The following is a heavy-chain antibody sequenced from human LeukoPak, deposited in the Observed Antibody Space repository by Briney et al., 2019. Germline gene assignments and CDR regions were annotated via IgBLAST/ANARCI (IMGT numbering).Heavy chain of an antibody. V-gene: IGHV4-59*04. CDR1: GGSISSYY. J-gene: IGHJ3*02. D-gene: IGHD3-9*01. CDR2: IYYSGST. Sequence: SETLSLTCTVSGGSISSYYWSWIRQPPGKGLEWIGYIYYSGSTYYNPSLKSRVTISVDTSENLFSLNLNSVTAADTAVYYCARHALKSGYWGAFDIWGQGTMVTVSS. CDR3: ARHALKSGYWGAFDI.